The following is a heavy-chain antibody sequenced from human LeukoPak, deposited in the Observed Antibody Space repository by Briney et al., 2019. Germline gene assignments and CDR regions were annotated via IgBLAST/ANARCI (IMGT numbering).Heavy chain of an antibody. V-gene: IGHV3-73*01. D-gene: IGHD6-19*01. Sequence: GGSLKLSCAASGFTFSGSAMHWVRQASRKGLEWVGRIKSRATNYATAYAASVKGRFTISRDDSKNTTYLQMNSLKTEDTAVYYCTRLGMAVAGYAFDTWGQGTLVTVSS. J-gene: IGHJ3*02. CDR2: IKSRATNYAT. CDR1: GFTFSGSA. CDR3: TRLGMAVAGYAFDT.